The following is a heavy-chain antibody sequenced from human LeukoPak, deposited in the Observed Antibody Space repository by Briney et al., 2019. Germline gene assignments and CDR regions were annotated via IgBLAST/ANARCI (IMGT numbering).Heavy chain of an antibody. CDR2: ISAYNGNT. V-gene: IGHV1-18*01. CDR3: ARGGFDSSSPDFDY. Sequence: ASVKVSCKASGYTFTSYGISWVRQAPGQGLEWMGWISAYNGNTNYAQKLQGRVTMTTDTSTSAAYTELRSLRSDGTAVYYCARGGFDSSSPDFDYWGQGTLVTVSS. J-gene: IGHJ4*02. CDR1: GYTFTSYG. D-gene: IGHD6-6*01.